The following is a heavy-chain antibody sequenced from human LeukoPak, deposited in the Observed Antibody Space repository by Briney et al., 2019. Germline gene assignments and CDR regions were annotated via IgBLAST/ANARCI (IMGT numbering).Heavy chain of an antibody. CDR2: IYHSGST. Sequence: SETLSLTCAVSGGSISSSNWWSWVRQPPGKGLEWIGEIYHSGSTNYNPSLKSRVTISVDKSKNQFSLKLSSVTAADTAVYYCAINRGIDYYGSGTYGAYFDYWGQGTLVTVSS. V-gene: IGHV4-4*02. CDR1: GGSISSSNW. J-gene: IGHJ4*02. CDR3: AINRGIDYYGSGTYGAYFDY. D-gene: IGHD3-10*01.